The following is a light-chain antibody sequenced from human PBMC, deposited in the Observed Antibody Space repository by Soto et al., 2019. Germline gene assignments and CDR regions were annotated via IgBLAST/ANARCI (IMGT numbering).Light chain of an antibody. CDR2: GAS. Sequence: IQMTQSPSSLSTSLGDRVTITCRASQGVSNFLAWYHQKPGNVPSLLIYGASTLQSGGPSRFSGSGSGTDFTLAIANEHPEDVATYYCQRYDSVPFPCVGGTKVDI. V-gene: IGKV1-27*01. J-gene: IGKJ4*01. CDR1: QGVSNF. CDR3: QRYDSVPFP.